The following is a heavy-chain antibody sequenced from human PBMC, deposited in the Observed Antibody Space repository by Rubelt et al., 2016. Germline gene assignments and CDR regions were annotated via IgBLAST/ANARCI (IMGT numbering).Heavy chain of an antibody. V-gene: IGHV3-53*01. CDR3: ARAYDCWSGADGY. D-gene: IGHD3-3*01. CDR1: GFTVSSNY. Sequence: EVQLVESGGGVVRPGGSLRLSCVASGFTVSSNYMSWVRQAPGKGLEWVSVIYSGGSTYYADSVKGRFTISRDNSKNMRYLKMNSLRAEDTAVYYCARAYDCWSGADGYWGQGTLVIVSS. CDR2: IYSGGST. J-gene: IGHJ4*02.